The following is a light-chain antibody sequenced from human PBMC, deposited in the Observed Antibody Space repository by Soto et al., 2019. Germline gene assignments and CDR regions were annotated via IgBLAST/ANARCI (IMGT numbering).Light chain of an antibody. V-gene: IGLV1-44*01. Sequence: QSVLTQPPSASGTPGQRVTISCSGSSSNIGRDTVNWYRQLPGTAPKLLIYSNNRRPAGVPDRFSGSKSGTSGSLAISGLLSEDEADYYCATWDDSLNGPVFGGGTKLTVL. CDR3: ATWDDSLNGPV. J-gene: IGLJ2*01. CDR2: SNN. CDR1: SSNIGRDT.